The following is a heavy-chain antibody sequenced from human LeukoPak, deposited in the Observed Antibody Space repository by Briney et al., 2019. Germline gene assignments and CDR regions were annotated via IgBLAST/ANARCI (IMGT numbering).Heavy chain of an antibody. CDR2: ISYDGSNK. D-gene: IGHD2-2*01. Sequence: GGSLRLSCAASGFTFSSYAMHWVRQAPGKGLEWVAVISYDGSNKYYADSVKGRFTISRDNSKNTLYLQMNSLRAEDTAVYYCARDAWPRSPGYQLLSSPPIDYWGQGTLVTVSS. V-gene: IGHV3-30*01. J-gene: IGHJ4*02. CDR3: ARDAWPRSPGYQLLSSPPIDY. CDR1: GFTFSSYA.